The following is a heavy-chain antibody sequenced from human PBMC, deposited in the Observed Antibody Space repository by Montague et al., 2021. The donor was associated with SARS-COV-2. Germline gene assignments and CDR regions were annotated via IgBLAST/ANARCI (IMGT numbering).Heavy chain of an antibody. CDR1: GGSISSYY. CDR3: ARERGPYYFDSSGYHNAFVI. J-gene: IGHJ3*02. CDR2: LYTSGST. V-gene: IGHV4-4*07. D-gene: IGHD3-22*01. Sequence: SETLSLTCTVSGGSISSYYWSWIRQPAGKGLEWIGRLYTSGSTNYNPSLKSRVTISVDTSKNQFSLKLSSVTAAGTAVYYCARERGPYYFDSSGYHNAFVIWGQGTMVTVSS.